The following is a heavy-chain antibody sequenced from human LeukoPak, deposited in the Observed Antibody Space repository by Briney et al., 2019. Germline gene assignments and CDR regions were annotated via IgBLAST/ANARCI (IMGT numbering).Heavy chain of an antibody. D-gene: IGHD6-13*01. CDR3: ARVGQQLVTHYYYYGMDV. V-gene: IGHV4-34*01. CDR2: INHSGST. CDR1: GLTFSSHR. J-gene: IGHJ6*02. Sequence: PGGSLRLSCAASGLTFSSHRMHWVRQAPGKGLEWIGEINHSGSTNYNPSLKSRVTISVDTSKNQFSLKLSSVTAADTAVYYCARVGQQLVTHYYYYGMDVWGQGTTVTVSS.